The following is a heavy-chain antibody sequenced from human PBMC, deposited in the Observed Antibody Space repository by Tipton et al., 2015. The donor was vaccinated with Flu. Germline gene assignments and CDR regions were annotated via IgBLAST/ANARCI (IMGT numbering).Heavy chain of an antibody. CDR1: GFSFRDQE. CDR3: AREWLDYYFDY. J-gene: IGHJ4*02. D-gene: IGHD6-19*01. V-gene: IGHV3-33*08. CDR2: MWYDGSNE. Sequence: SLRLSCLALGFSFRDQEMNWVRQAPGKGLEWVASMWYDGSNEYYAESVKGRFTISRENSKNMLYLQMNSLRAEDTAVYYCAREWLDYYFDYWGQGTLVTVSS.